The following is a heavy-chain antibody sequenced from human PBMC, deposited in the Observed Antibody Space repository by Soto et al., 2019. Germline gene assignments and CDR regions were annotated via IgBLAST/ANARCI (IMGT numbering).Heavy chain of an antibody. V-gene: IGHV3-23*01. Sequence: EVQLLASGGGLVQPGGSLRLSCAASGFTFDSYAMTWVRHPPGKALEWVSAISGGGGTTYYADSVHGRFTISRDISKNTLYLPMNSLTDEDTAVYYGAQSPGSYYYYMDVCGKGTTVTVAS. J-gene: IGHJ6*03. CDR3: AQSPGSYYYYMDV. CDR2: ISGGGGTT. D-gene: IGHD3-10*01. CDR1: GFTFDSYA.